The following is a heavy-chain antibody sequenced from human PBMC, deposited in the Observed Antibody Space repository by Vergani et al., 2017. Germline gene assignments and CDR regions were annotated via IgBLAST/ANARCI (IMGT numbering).Heavy chain of an antibody. D-gene: IGHD2-8*01. V-gene: IGHV1-2*02. CDR2: INPNSGGT. CDR3: AIKGDCXNGVCYMNYYYMDV. CDR1: GYTFTGYY. Sequence: QVQLVQSGAEVKKPGASVQVSCKASGYTFTGYYMHWVRQAPGQGLEWMGWINPNSGGTNYAQKFQGRVTMTRDTSISTAYMELSRLRSDDTAVYYCAIKGDCXNGVCYMNYYYMDVWGKGTTVTVSS. J-gene: IGHJ6*03.